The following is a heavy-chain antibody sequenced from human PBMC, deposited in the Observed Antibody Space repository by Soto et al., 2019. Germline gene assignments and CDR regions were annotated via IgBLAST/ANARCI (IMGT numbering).Heavy chain of an antibody. CDR1: GGSISSSSYY. CDR2: IYYSGST. V-gene: IGHV4-39*01. Sequence: SETLSLTCTVSGGSISSSSYYWGWIRQPPGKGLEWIGSIYYSGSTYYNPSLKSRVTISVDTSKNQFSLKLSSVTAADTAVYHCARHGEGGYCSGGSCYAVPGPTDYWGQGTLVTVSS. CDR3: ARHGEGGYCSGGSCYAVPGPTDY. J-gene: IGHJ4*02. D-gene: IGHD2-15*01.